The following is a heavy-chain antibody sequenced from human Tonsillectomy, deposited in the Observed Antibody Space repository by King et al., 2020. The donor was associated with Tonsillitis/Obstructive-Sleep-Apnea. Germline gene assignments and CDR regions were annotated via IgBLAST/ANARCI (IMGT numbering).Heavy chain of an antibody. D-gene: IGHD2-15*01. CDR1: GGSISSGGYY. J-gene: IGHJ4*02. CDR2: IYDSWST. V-gene: IGHV4-31*03. CDR3: ARDRCSGGSCYPDY. Sequence: QLQESGPGLVKPSQTLSLTCTVSGGSISSGGYYWSWIRQHPGKGLEWIGYIYDSWSTYYNPSLKSRVTISLETSKNPFSLNLSPVTAADTAVYYCARDRCSGGSCYPDYWGQGTLVTVSS.